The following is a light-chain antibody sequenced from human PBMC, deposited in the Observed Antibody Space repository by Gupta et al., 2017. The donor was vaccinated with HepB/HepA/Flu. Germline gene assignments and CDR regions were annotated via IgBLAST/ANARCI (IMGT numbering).Light chain of an antibody. V-gene: IGKV1-39*01. J-gene: IGKJ1*01. CDR3: QHRHITPRT. CDR1: QKISTY. Sequence: DIEMTQSPSSLSASVGDRVSIACRASQKISTYLNWYQQKPGKAPNLLIYGASTVQSGVPSRFIGSGSGTDFTLTISRRQPEDVANYYCQHRHITPRTFGQGTKVEIK. CDR2: GAS.